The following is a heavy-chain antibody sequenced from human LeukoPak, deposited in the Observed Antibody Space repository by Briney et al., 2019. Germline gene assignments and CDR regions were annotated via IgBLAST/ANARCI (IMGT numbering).Heavy chain of an antibody. CDR2: INTNTGNP. D-gene: IGHD6-19*01. V-gene: IGHV7-4-1*02. CDR3: ARDSRQAVAGEPDY. CDR1: GYTFTSYA. J-gene: IGHJ4*02. Sequence: GASVKVSCKASGYTFTSYAMNWVRQAPGQGLEWMGWINTNTGNPTYAQGLTGRFVFSLDTSVSTAYLQISSLKAEDTAVYYCARDSRQAVAGEPDYWGQGTLVTVSS.